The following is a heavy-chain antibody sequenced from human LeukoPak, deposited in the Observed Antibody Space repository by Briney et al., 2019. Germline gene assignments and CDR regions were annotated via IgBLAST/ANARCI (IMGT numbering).Heavy chain of an antibody. CDR3: ARDQGSQLLWFGELWYYYYMDV. CDR1: GFTFSSYA. CDR2: ISSSSSYI. Sequence: GGSLRLSCAASGFTFSSYAMSWVRQAPGKGLEWVSSISSSSSYIYYADSVKGRFTISRGNAKNSLYLQMNSLRAEDTAVYYCARDQGSQLLWFGELWYYYYMDVWGKGTTVTVSS. D-gene: IGHD3-10*01. V-gene: IGHV3-21*01. J-gene: IGHJ6*03.